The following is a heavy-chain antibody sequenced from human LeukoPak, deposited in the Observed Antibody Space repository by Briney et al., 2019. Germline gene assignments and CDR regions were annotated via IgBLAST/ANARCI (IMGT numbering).Heavy chain of an antibody. V-gene: IGHV3-74*01. CDR2: ISADGRNI. CDR3: VRDGGGTPPYDC. Sequence: PGGSVRLSCAASGFTLSDYWMNWVRQVPGKGPVWVSHISADGRNIAYADSVKGRFTISRDSAKNTLYLQMNSLRVGDTAVYYCVRDGGGTPPYDCWGQGTLVTVSS. D-gene: IGHD1-7*01. J-gene: IGHJ4*02. CDR1: GFTLSDYW.